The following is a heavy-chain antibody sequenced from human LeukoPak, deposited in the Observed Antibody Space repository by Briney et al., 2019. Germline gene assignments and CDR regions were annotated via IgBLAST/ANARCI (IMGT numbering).Heavy chain of an antibody. J-gene: IGHJ5*02. CDR2: INAGNGNT. Sequence: ASVKVSCKASGYTFTTYAMHWVRQAPGQRLEWMGWINAGNGNTKYSQKFQGRVTITRDTSASKAYMELSSLRSEDTAIYYCARFTMTGGWFDPWGQGTLVTVSS. V-gene: IGHV1-3*01. CDR1: GYTFTTYA. CDR3: ARFTMTGGWFDP. D-gene: IGHD3-22*01.